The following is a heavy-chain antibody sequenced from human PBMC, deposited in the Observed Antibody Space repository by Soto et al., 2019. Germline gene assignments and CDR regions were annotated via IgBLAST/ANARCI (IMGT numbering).Heavy chain of an antibody. Sequence: EVQLVESGGGLVQPGRSLRLSCAASGFTFDDYAMHWVRQAPGKGLEWVSSISWNSGSIAYAKSVKGRFTISRDNAKNFLHLQMNSRGLEDAALYYCVKGMKCKQLWSVGAFDIWGQGTMITVSS. V-gene: IGHV3-9*01. CDR1: GFTFDDYA. J-gene: IGHJ3*02. CDR3: VKGMKCKQLWSVGAFDI. CDR2: ISWNSGSI. D-gene: IGHD1-1*01.